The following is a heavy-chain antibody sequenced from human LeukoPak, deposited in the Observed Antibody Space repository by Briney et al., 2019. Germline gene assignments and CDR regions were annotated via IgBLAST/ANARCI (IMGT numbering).Heavy chain of an antibody. CDR3: AKRLSGSYLFDY. D-gene: IGHD1-26*01. V-gene: IGHV3-23*01. CDR1: GFTFSSYA. Sequence: GGSLRLSCAASGFTFSSYAMSWVRQAPGKGLEWVSAIGGSGGSTYYADSAKGRFTISRDNSKNTLYLQMNSLRAEDMAVYYCAKRLSGSYLFDYWGQGTLVTVSS. CDR2: IGGSGGST. J-gene: IGHJ4*02.